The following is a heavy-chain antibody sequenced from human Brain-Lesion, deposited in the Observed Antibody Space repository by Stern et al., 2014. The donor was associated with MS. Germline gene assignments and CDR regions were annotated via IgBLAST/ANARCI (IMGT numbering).Heavy chain of an antibody. CDR2: ISSSSTYM. D-gene: IGHD2-2*01. J-gene: IGHJ5*02. CDR1: GFNLSSYA. CDR3: ASSIVVVPAAENKGFDP. V-gene: IGHV3-21*01. Sequence: EVQLLESGGGLVKPGGSLRLSCAASGFNLSSYAMNWVRQAPGKGLEWVSSISSSSTYMSHEDSVKGRFTISRDNAKNSLYLQMKSLRAEDTGVYYCASSIVVVPAAENKGFDPWGQGTLVTVSS.